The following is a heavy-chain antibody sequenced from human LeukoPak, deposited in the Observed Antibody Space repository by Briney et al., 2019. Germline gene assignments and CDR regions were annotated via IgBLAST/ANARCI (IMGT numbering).Heavy chain of an antibody. Sequence: ASVKVSCKASGYTFTTYGISWVRQAPGQGLQWMGWISAYNGNTNYAQKLQDRVTMTTDTSTSTAYMELRSLRSDDTAVYYCARDSGSYTLGGYWGQGTLVTVSS. J-gene: IGHJ4*02. V-gene: IGHV1-18*01. CDR2: ISAYNGNT. CDR1: GYTFTTYG. D-gene: IGHD1-26*01. CDR3: ARDSGSYTLGGY.